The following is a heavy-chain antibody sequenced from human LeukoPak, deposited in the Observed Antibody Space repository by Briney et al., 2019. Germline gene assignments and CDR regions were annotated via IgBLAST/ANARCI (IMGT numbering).Heavy chain of an antibody. J-gene: IGHJ4*02. CDR1: GGSFSGYY. CDR2: INHSGST. D-gene: IGHD2-2*01. V-gene: IGHV4-34*01. CDR3: ASTRYSYAGDY. Sequence: PSETLSLTCAVYGGSFSGYYWNWIRQPPGKGLEWIGEINHSGSTNYNPSLKSRVTIPVDTSKNQFSLKLSSVTAADTAVYYCASTRYSYAGDYWGQGTLVTVSS.